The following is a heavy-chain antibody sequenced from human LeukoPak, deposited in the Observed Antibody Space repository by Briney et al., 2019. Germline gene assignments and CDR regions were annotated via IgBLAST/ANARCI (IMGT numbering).Heavy chain of an antibody. Sequence: SETLSLTCAVYGGSFSGYYWSWIRQPPGKGLEWIGEINHSGGTNYNPSLKSRVTISVDTSKNQFSLKLSSVTAADTAVYYCARGERGLHSYYYYYYMDVWGKGTTVTVSS. J-gene: IGHJ6*03. CDR3: ARGERGLHSYYYYYYMDV. V-gene: IGHV4-34*01. CDR2: INHSGGT. D-gene: IGHD3-10*01. CDR1: GGSFSGYY.